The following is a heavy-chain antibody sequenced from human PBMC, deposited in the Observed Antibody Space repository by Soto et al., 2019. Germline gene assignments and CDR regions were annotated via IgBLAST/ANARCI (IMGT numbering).Heavy chain of an antibody. CDR3: ARDYYDSSGYTGQYYYYYYGMDV. CDR1: GGTFSIYA. V-gene: IGHV1-69*05. D-gene: IGHD3-22*01. J-gene: IGHJ6*02. Sequence: GASVKVSCTASGGTFSIYAISWVRQAPGQGLEWMGGIIPIFGTANYAQKLQGRVTMTTDTSTSTAYMELRSLRSDDTAVYYCARDYYDSSGYTGQYYYYYYGMDVWGQGTTVTVSS. CDR2: IIPIFGTA.